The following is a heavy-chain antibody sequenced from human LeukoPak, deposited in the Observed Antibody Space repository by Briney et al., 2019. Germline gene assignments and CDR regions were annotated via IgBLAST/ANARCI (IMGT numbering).Heavy chain of an antibody. CDR1: GFTFSTYG. J-gene: IGHJ4*02. V-gene: IGHV3-23*01. CDR3: ARESMTTVTLDY. D-gene: IGHD4-11*01. CDR2: ISGGGSA. Sequence: GGSLRLSCAASGFTFSTYGMNWIRQAPGKGLEWVSVISGGGSAFYADSVKGRFTISRDNAKNSLYLQMNSLRAEDTAVYYCARESMTTVTLDYWGQGTLVTVSS.